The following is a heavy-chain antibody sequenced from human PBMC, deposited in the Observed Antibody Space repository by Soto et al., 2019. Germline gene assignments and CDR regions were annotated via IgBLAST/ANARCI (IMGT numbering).Heavy chain of an antibody. CDR3: AIYQPMTQPRPYFDY. J-gene: IGHJ4*02. CDR1: GFTFSSYA. CDR2: ISSSGGST. V-gene: IGHV3-23*01. D-gene: IGHD3-22*01. Sequence: GGSLRLSCAASGFTFSSYAMSWVRQAPGKGLGWVSAISSSGGSTFYADSVKGRFTISRDNSRNTLYLQMNSLRAEDTAIYYCAIYQPMTQPRPYFDYCGQGSLVTVSS.